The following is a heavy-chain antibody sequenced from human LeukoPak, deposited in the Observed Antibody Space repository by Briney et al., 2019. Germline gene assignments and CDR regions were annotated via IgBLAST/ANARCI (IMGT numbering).Heavy chain of an antibody. J-gene: IGHJ4*02. D-gene: IGHD3-22*01. CDR2: IWYDGSNK. V-gene: IGHV3-33*01. CDR3: AREGDYYDSSGYFDY. CDR1: GFTFSSNG. Sequence: GGSLRLSGAASGFTFSSNGMHWVRQAPGKGLEGGAVIWYDGSNKYYADSVKGRFTISRDNSKNTLYLQMNSLRAEDTAVYYCAREGDYYDSSGYFDYWGQGTLVTVSS.